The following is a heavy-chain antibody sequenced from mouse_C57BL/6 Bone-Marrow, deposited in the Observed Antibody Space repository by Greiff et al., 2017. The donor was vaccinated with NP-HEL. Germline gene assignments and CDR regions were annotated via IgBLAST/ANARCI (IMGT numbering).Heavy chain of an antibody. V-gene: IGHV1-82*01. CDR2: IYPGDGDT. D-gene: IGHD2-4*01. Sequence: VQLQQSGPELVKPGASVKISCKASGYAFSSSWMNWVKQRPGKGLEWIGRIYPGDGDTNYNGKFKGKATLTADKSSSTAYMQLSSLAAEDSEVYFCARYYYDNGYFGVWGTGTTVTVSS. CDR3: ARYYYDNGYFGV. CDR1: GYAFSSSW. J-gene: IGHJ1*03.